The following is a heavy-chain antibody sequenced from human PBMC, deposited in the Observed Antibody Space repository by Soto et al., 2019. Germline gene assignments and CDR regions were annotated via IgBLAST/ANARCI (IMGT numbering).Heavy chain of an antibody. J-gene: IGHJ4*02. CDR2: INPNSGGT. CDR1: GYTFTGYY. D-gene: IGHD2-2*02. V-gene: IGHV1-2*02. CDR3: AASRRYCDNTYCYTSPFDY. Sequence: ASVKVSCKASGYTFTGYYMHWVRQAPGQGLEWMGWINPNSGGTNYEQKFQGRVTMTRDTSISTAYMELSRLRSDDTAVYYCAASRRYCDNTYCYTSPFDYWGQGTLVTVSS.